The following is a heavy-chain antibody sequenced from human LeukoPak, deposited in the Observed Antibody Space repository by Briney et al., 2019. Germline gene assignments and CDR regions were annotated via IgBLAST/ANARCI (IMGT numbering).Heavy chain of an antibody. V-gene: IGHV3-23*01. CDR1: RFTFSRYA. J-gene: IGHJ4*02. CDR2: ISGSGVST. Sequence: PGGSPRLSCAASRFTFSRYAMRWVRQAPANGLEWVSAISGSGVSTYYAESVKGRFTISRDNSKTTQYLQMNSLRAEDTAVYYCAKPVDTAMAFDYWGQGTLVTVSS. D-gene: IGHD5-18*01. CDR3: AKPVDTAMAFDY.